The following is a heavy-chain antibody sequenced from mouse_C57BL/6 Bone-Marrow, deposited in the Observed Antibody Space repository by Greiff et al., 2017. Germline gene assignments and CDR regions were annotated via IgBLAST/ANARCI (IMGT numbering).Heavy chain of an antibody. D-gene: IGHD6-5*01. J-gene: IGHJ3*01. CDR1: GYSITSGYY. CDR3: AGYAAWFAY. V-gene: IGHV3-6*01. CDR2: ISYDGSN. Sequence: VQLKESGPGLVKPSPSLSLTCSVTGYSITSGYYWNWIRQFPGNKLEWMGYISYDGSNNYNPSLKNLISITGDTSKNQFFLKLNSVTTEDTATYYCAGYAAWFAYWGQGTLVTVSA.